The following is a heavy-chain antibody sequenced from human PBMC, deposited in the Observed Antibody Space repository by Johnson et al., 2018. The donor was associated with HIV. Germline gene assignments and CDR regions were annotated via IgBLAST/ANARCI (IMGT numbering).Heavy chain of an antibody. CDR2: TSYDGSNK. CDR3: ARDRWLGDAFDI. Sequence: QVHLVESGGGVVQPGRSLRLSCAASGFTFSSYAMHWVRQAPGKGLEWVAVTSYDGSNKYYADSVKGRFTISRDDSKNTLYLQMNSLRPDDSAVYYCARDRWLGDAFDIWGQGTMVTVSS. CDR1: GFTFSSYA. V-gene: IGHV3-30*14. D-gene: IGHD6-19*01. J-gene: IGHJ3*02.